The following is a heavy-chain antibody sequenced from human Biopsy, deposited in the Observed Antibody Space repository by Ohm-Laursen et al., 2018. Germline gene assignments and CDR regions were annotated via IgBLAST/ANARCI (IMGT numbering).Heavy chain of an antibody. CDR1: GDSINNYY. J-gene: IGHJ1*01. Sequence: SETLSLTCTVSGDSINNYYWSWIRQPPGKGLEWIGHISHTGYTSYKSSLKSRVTISLDTSRKHFSLRLTSLAAADTAVYYCARGSNEYGGLYFPHWGQGTLVTVSS. CDR3: ARGSNEYGGLYFPH. D-gene: IGHD4-23*01. CDR2: ISHTGYT. V-gene: IGHV4-59*08.